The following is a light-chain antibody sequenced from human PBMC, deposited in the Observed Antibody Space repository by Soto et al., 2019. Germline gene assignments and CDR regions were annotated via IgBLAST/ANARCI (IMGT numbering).Light chain of an antibody. CDR3: QQYNNYST. CDR1: QSVTNSF. V-gene: IGKV3-20*01. Sequence: EIVLAQSPGTLSLSPGERATLSCRASQSVTNSFLAWYQQKPGQAPRLLIYGASRRATGIPDRFTGSGSGTDFTLTISSLQPDDFATYYCQQYNNYSTFGQGTKVDIK. J-gene: IGKJ1*01. CDR2: GAS.